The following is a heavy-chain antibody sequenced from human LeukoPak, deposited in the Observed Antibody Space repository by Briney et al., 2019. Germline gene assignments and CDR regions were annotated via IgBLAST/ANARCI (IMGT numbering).Heavy chain of an antibody. Sequence: SETLSLTCTVSGYSISSGYDWGWIRQAPGKRLEWLGSISQSGSTYDNPSLKSRVTLSVDTSKNQVSLKLSSVTAADTAVYYCARAGRWEGRPHAFDIWGQGTMVAVSS. CDR2: ISQSGST. J-gene: IGHJ3*02. V-gene: IGHV4-38-2*02. CDR3: ARAGRWEGRPHAFDI. D-gene: IGHD1-26*01. CDR1: GYSISSGYD.